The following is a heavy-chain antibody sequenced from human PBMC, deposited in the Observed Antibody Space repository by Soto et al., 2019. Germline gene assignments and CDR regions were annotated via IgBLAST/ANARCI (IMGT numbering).Heavy chain of an antibody. CDR2: VNPSGGST. CDR3: AREENCSDGVCYSEYFQR. Sequence: QVQLVQSGAELKKPGASVKVSCMASGYIFTAYSMHWVRQAPGQGLEWMGVVNPSGGSTNYAQRFQGRITMTRDTSTSTVYMDLKFLTSEDTAVYYCAREENCSDGVCYSEYFQRWGQGTLVTVSS. V-gene: IGHV1-46*01. CDR1: GYIFTAYS. J-gene: IGHJ1*01. D-gene: IGHD2-15*01.